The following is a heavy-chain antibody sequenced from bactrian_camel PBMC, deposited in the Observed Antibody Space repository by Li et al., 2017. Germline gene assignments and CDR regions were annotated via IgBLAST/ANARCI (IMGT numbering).Heavy chain of an antibody. D-gene: IGHD2*01. CDR3: AAALHILVVVTAPDY. Sequence: VQLVESGGGLVQPGGSLRVSCVASGFTFSNYAMSWVRQVPGKGLEWVSTISAGASTTRYADSVKGRFTISRDNAKNSVYLQMNSLKPEDTAVYYCAAALHILVVVTAPDYWGQGTQVTV. J-gene: IGHJ4*01. V-gene: IGHV3S40*01. CDR1: GFTFSNYA. CDR2: ISAGASTT.